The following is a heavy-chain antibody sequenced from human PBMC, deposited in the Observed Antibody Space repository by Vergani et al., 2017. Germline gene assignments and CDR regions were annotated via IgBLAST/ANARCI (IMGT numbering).Heavy chain of an antibody. CDR1: GYTFTGYY. V-gene: IGHV1-2*06. CDR2: INPNSGGT. CDR3: ARGSLCYDFWSGYGAGAFDI. J-gene: IGHJ3*02. Sequence: QVQLVQSGAEVKKPGASVKVSCKASGYTFTGYYMHWVRQAPGQGLEWMGRINPNSGGTNYAQKFQGRVTMTRDTSISTAYMGLSRLRSDDTAVYYCARGSLCYDFWSGYGAGAFDIWGQGTMVTVSS. D-gene: IGHD3-3*01.